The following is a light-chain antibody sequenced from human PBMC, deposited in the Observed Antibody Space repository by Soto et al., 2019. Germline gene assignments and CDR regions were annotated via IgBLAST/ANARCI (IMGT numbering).Light chain of an antibody. J-gene: IGKJ1*01. CDR3: QQRYNYPLT. Sequence: DIQLTQSPSSLAASVGDSVTITCRASQGITSYLAWYQQKPGKAPKLLIYGVSSLQSGVPSWFSGSGFRTDAPPTSSRLQHADVGTYFRQQRYNYPLTFGQGTKVDIK. CDR2: GVS. V-gene: IGKV1-39*01. CDR1: QGITSY.